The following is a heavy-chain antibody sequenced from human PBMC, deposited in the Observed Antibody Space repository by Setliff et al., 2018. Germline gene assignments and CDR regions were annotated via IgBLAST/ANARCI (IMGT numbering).Heavy chain of an antibody. V-gene: IGHV4-39*07. Sequence: SETLSLTCTVFGGSMSSSGYYWAWIRQSPGKGLEWIGEIHRGGSTNYNPSLKRRATISVDTSKNQFSLSLRSVTAADTAVYYCARGTSNGYNYWQFDYWGQGALVTVSS. CDR2: IHRGGST. CDR3: ARGTSNGYNYWQFDY. J-gene: IGHJ4*02. CDR1: GGSMSSSGYY. D-gene: IGHD5-12*01.